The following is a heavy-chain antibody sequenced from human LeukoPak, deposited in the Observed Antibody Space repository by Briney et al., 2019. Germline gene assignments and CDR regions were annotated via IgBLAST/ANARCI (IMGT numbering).Heavy chain of an antibody. V-gene: IGHV3-7*01. J-gene: IGHJ4*02. Sequence: GGSLRLSCVVSGFTFSSYSMIWVRQAPGKGLQWVANMKRDGSETNYVDSVKGRFTISRDNAKNSLYLQMNSLRAEDTAVYYCGRHRSGSGTYFIDYWGQGTLVSVSS. CDR1: GFTFSSYS. CDR2: MKRDGSET. CDR3: GRHRSGSGTYFIDY. D-gene: IGHD3-10*01.